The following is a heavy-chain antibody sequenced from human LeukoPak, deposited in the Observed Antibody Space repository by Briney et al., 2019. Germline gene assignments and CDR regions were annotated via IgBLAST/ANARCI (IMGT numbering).Heavy chain of an antibody. J-gene: IGHJ4*02. CDR1: SGSVSNGDYY. D-gene: IGHD3-10*01. V-gene: IGHV4-61*08. CDR3: ARSRNYYGSGDY. CDR2: IYYTGSA. Sequence: SETLSLTCTVSSGSVSNGDYYWSWVRQPPGKALEWIGYIYYTGSAYYNPSLGGRVTLSVDTSKNQFSVKLSSVTAADTAVYYCARSRNYYGSGDYWGQGTLVTVSS.